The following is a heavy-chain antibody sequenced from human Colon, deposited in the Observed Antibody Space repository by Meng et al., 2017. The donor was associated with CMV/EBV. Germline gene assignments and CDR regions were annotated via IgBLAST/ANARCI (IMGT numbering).Heavy chain of an antibody. V-gene: IGHV1-24*01. CDR2: FDPEDGET. Sequence: ASVKVSCKVSGYTLTELSMHWVRQAPGKGREWMGGFDPEDGETIYAQKFQGRVTMTEDTSTDTAYMELSSLRSEDTAVYYCWAWDCSSTSCYLSSLDYWGQGTLVTVSS. CDR1: GYTLTELS. CDR3: WAWDCSSTSCYLSSLDY. D-gene: IGHD2-2*01. J-gene: IGHJ4*02.